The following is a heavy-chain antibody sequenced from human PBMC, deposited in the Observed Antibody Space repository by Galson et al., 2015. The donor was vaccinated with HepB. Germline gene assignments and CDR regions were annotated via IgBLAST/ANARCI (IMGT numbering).Heavy chain of an antibody. D-gene: IGHD6-13*01. V-gene: IGHV1-69*13. CDR3: ARDHFGIAAAGEQS. Sequence: SVKVSCKASGGTFSSYAISWVRQAPGQGLEWMGGIIPIFGTANYAQKFQGRVTITADESTSTAYMELSSLRSEDTAVYYCARDHFGIAAAGEQSWGQGTLVTVSS. CDR2: IIPIFGTA. J-gene: IGHJ4*02. CDR1: GGTFSSYA.